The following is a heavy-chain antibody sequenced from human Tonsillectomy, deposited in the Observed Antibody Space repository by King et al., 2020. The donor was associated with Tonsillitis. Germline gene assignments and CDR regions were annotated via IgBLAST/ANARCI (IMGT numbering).Heavy chain of an antibody. Sequence: QLQESGPGLVKPSQTLSLTCTVSGGSISSGSYYWSWIRQPAGKGLEWIGRIYTSGRVNYNPSLESRVTMSVDTSKNQFSLKLSSMTAADTAVYYCARGGEILTGGSLFDPWGQGTLVTVSS. CDR3: ARGGEILTGGSLFDP. CDR1: GGSISSGSYY. J-gene: IGHJ5*02. D-gene: IGHD3-9*01. CDR2: IYTSGRV. V-gene: IGHV4-61*02.